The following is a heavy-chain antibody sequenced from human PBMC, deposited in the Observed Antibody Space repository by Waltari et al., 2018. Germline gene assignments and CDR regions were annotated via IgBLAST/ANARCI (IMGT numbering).Heavy chain of an antibody. D-gene: IGHD3-22*01. CDR2: INHSGGT. CDR1: GGSFSGYY. J-gene: IGHJ4*02. Sequence: QVQLQQWGAGLLKPSETLSLTCAVYGGSFSGYYWSWIRQPPGKGLEWIGEINHSGGTNYNPSLKSRVTISVDTSKNQFSLKLSSVTAADTAVYYCARVRITMIVVQFDYWGQGTLVTVSS. V-gene: IGHV4-34*01. CDR3: ARVRITMIVVQFDY.